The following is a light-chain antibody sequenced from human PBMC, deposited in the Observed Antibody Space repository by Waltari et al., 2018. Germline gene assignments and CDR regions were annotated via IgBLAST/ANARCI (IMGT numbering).Light chain of an antibody. CDR1: QGLNDY. CDR2: KAS. CDR3: QQYESLSYT. Sequence: DIQITQSPSTLSASVGDRVTITCRANQGLNDYLAWYQQKPGKAPRLLIYKASNSLSGVPSRFSGSGSGTEFTLTISNLQPDDFATYYCQQYESLSYTFGQGTKLEI. V-gene: IGKV1-5*03. J-gene: IGKJ2*01.